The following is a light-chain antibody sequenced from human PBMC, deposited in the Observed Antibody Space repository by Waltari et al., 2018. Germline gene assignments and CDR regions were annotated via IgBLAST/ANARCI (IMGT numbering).Light chain of an antibody. V-gene: IGLV2-18*02. CDR3: SSYTSSSTVV. J-gene: IGLJ3*02. Sequence: QSALTQPPSVSGSPGQSVTISFTGTRTDVGSYNLVSWYQQSPGTAPKLIIYEVTHRPSGVPDRFSGSKSGNTASLTISGLQAEDEADYYCSSYTSSSTVVFGGGTKLTVL. CDR2: EVT. CDR1: RTDVGSYNL.